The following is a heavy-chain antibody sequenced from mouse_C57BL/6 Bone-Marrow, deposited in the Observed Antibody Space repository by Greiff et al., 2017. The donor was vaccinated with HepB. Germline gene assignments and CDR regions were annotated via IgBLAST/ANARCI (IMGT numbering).Heavy chain of an antibody. D-gene: IGHD1-1*01. CDR2: ISSGSSNI. CDR1: GFTFSDYG. V-gene: IGHV5-17*01. CDR3: ARPPNYYGSSHWYFDV. Sequence: EVKLVESGGGLVKPGGSLKLSCAASGFTFSDYGMHWVRQAPEKGLEWVAYISSGSSNIYYADTVKGRFTITRDNAKNTLFLQMTSLRSEDTAMYYCARPPNYYGSSHWYFDVWGTGTTVTVSS. J-gene: IGHJ1*03.